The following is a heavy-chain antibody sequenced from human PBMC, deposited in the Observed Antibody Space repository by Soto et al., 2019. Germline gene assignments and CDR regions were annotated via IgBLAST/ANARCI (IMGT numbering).Heavy chain of an antibody. CDR1: GYMFTGYY. J-gene: IGHJ3*02. D-gene: IGHD3-22*01. V-gene: IGHV1-2*02. CDR3: ATDRVAFDM. CDR2: INPKSGGT. Sequence: ASVKVSCKASGYMFTGYYIHWVRQAPGQGLEWMGWINPKSGGTKYAEKFQGRVSMTGDTSTTTAYLELSSLTSDDTAVYYCATDRVAFDMWGQGTKVTVSS.